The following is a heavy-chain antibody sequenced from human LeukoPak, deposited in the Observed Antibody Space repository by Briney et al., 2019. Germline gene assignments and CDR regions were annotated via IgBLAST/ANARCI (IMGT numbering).Heavy chain of an antibody. V-gene: IGHV4-38-2*02. CDR1: GYSISSGYY. J-gene: IGHJ4*02. CDR2: IYHSGST. Sequence: SETLSLTCTVSGYSISSGYYWGWIRQPPGKGLEWIGSIYHSGSTYYNPSLKSRVTISVDTSKNQFSLKLSSVTAADTAVYYCARPRYYGSGSYLDWGQGTLVTVSS. D-gene: IGHD3-10*01. CDR3: ARPRYYGSGSYLD.